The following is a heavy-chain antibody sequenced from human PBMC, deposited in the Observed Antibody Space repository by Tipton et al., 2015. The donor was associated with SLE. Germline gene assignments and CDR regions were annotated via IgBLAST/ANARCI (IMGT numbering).Heavy chain of an antibody. D-gene: IGHD6-13*01. CDR2: INPSGGST. CDR3: ASQQLPRAFDI. CDR1: GYTFTSYY. J-gene: IGHJ3*02. Sequence: QVQLVQSGAEVKKPGASVKVSCKASGYTFTSYYMHWVRQAPGQGLEWVGIINPSGGSTSYAQKFQGRVTMTRDTSTSTVYMELSSLRSEDTAVYYCASQQLPRAFDIWGQGTMVTVSS. V-gene: IGHV1-46*01.